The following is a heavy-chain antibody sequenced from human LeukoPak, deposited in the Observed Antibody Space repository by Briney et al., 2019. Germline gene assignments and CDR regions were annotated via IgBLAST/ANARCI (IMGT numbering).Heavy chain of an antibody. CDR3: ARGRIAVAGLVDYFDY. CDR1: GGSFSGYY. Sequence: PSETLSLTCAVYGGSFSGYYWSWIRQPPGKGLEWIGEINHSGSTNYNPSLKSRVTISVDTSKNQFSLKLSSVTAADTAVYYCARGRIAVAGLVDYFDYWGQGTLVTVSS. J-gene: IGHJ4*02. D-gene: IGHD6-19*01. CDR2: INHSGST. V-gene: IGHV4-34*01.